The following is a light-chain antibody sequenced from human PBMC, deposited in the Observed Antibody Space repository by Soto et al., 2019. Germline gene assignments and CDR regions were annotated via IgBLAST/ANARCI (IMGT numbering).Light chain of an antibody. CDR2: GAS. CDR3: QQYGSSPYT. CDR1: QSVSSTY. Sequence: EIVLTQSPGTLSLSPGERATLSCRASQSVSSTYLAWYQQKPGQAPRLLIYGASIRATGVPDRFSGSGSGTDFTLTISRLEPEDFAVYYWQQYGSSPYTFGQGTKLEIK. J-gene: IGKJ2*01. V-gene: IGKV3-20*01.